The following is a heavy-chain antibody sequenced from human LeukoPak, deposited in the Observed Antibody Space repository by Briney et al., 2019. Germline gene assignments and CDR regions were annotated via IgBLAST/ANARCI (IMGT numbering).Heavy chain of an antibody. V-gene: IGHV3-11*01. Sequence: GGSLRLSCAASGFTFSDYYMSWIRQAPGKGLEWVAYITSGGSTIYYADSVQGRFTISRDNAQRSLYLQMNSLRAEDTAVYYCARDRAMTGYFDYWGQGTLVTVSS. CDR3: ARDRAMTGYFDY. D-gene: IGHD3-9*01. CDR2: ITSGGSTI. J-gene: IGHJ4*02. CDR1: GFTFSDYY.